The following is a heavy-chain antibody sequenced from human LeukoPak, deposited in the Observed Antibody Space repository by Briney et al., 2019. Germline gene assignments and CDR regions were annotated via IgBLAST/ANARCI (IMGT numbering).Heavy chain of an antibody. CDR3: ARREVRAHFDY. J-gene: IGHJ4*02. Sequence: SETLSLTCAVYGGSFSDYYWSWIRQPPGKGLEWIGEINHSGSTNYNPSLKSRVTISVDTSKNQFSLKLSSVTAADTAVYYCARREVRAHFDYWGQGTLVTVSS. V-gene: IGHV4-34*01. CDR2: INHSGST. CDR1: GGSFSDYY.